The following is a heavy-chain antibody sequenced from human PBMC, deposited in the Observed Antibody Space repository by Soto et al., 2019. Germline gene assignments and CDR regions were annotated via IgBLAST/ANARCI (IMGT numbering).Heavy chain of an antibody. Sequence: AETLSLTCNVSGASIIDYYWIWIRQPPGKGLEWIGYIYTSGNTNYNPSLKRRVTISVDTSKNQFSLKLRSVTAADTAVYYCASHVGSGYSDYWGQGTLVTVSS. CDR1: GASIIDYY. D-gene: IGHD1-26*01. J-gene: IGHJ4*02. CDR3: ASHVGSGYSDY. V-gene: IGHV4-59*13. CDR2: IYTSGNT.